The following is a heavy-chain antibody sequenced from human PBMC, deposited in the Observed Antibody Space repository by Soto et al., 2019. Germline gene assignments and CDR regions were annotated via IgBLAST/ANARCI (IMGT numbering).Heavy chain of an antibody. Sequence: EVPLVESGGGLIQPGGSLRLSCAASGFTVSSNYMSWVRQAPGKGLEWVSVIYSGGSTYYADSVKGRFTISRDNSKNTLYLQMNSLRAEDTAVYYCARGFRSGWYFSRFDPWGQGTLVTVSS. D-gene: IGHD6-19*01. CDR1: GFTVSSNY. V-gene: IGHV3-53*01. CDR2: IYSGGST. CDR3: ARGFRSGWYFSRFDP. J-gene: IGHJ5*02.